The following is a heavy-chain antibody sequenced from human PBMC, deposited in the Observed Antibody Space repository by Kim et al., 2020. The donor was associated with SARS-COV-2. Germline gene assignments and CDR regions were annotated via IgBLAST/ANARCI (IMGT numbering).Heavy chain of an antibody. D-gene: IGHD6-6*01. V-gene: IGHV4-31*03. Sequence: SETLSLTCTVSGVSISSGGYYWSWIRQHPGKGLEWIGYIYYSGSTYYNPSLKSRVTISVDTSKNQFSLKLSSVTAADTSVYYCARGDSRSASYWYFDLWGRGTLVTVSS. CDR3: ARGDSRSASYWYFDL. CDR1: GVSISSGGYY. CDR2: IYYSGST. J-gene: IGHJ2*01.